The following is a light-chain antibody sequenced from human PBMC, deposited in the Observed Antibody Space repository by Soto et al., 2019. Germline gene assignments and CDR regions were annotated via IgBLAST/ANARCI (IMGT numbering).Light chain of an antibody. CDR1: SGHSSYA. J-gene: IGLJ3*02. Sequence: QTVVTQSPSASASLGASVKLTCTLSSGHSSYAIAWHQQQPEKGPRYLMKLNSDGSHSKGDGIPDRFSGSSSGAERYLTISSLQSGDEADYYCQTWGTGLLVFGGGTKLTVL. V-gene: IGLV4-69*01. CDR3: QTWGTGLLV. CDR2: LNSDGSH.